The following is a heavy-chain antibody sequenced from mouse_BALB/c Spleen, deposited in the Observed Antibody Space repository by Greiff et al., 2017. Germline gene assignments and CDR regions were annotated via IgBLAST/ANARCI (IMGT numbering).Heavy chain of an antibody. J-gene: IGHJ4*01. Sequence: EVQLQESGPELVKPGASVKIPCKASGYTFTDYNMDWVKQSHGKSLEWIGDINPNNGGTIYNQKFKGKATLTVDKSSSTAYMELRSLTSEDTAVYYCARFPDYYGSPYYYAMDYWGQGTSVTVSS. CDR3: ARFPDYYGSPYYYAMDY. D-gene: IGHD1-2*01. CDR2: INPNNGGT. V-gene: IGHV1-18*01. CDR1: GYTFTDYN.